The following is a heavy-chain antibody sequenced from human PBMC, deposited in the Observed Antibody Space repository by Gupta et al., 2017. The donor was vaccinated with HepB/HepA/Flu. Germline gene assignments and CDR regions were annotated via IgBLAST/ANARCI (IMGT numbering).Heavy chain of an antibody. J-gene: IGHJ6*04. CDR1: GFAFRDFA. CDR3: VKDHYTRARDIYIHVDV. V-gene: IGHV3-23*01. Sequence: EERLLESGGGVVQPGGSLRLAWPASGFAFRDFAMRWVRQTPGKGLEWLSEIRGDGGDINYADSVRGRITISRDNSINTLYLQMHSLRAEDTAVYYCVKDHYTRARDIYIHVDVWGKGTTVTVSS. CDR2: IRGDGGDI. D-gene: IGHD2-2*02.